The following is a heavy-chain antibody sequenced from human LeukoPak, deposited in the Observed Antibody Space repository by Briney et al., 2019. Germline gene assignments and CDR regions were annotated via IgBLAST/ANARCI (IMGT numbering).Heavy chain of an antibody. J-gene: IGHJ4*02. CDR3: STRGD. V-gene: IGHV4-34*01. CDR1: GVSFSTYY. CDR2: INHSGST. Sequence: SETLSLTCAVYGVSFSTYYWSWVRQPPEKGLEWIGEINHSGSTNYNPSLKSRVTISANTSKGQFSLKLTSVTAADTAVYYCSTRGDWGQGTLVTVSS.